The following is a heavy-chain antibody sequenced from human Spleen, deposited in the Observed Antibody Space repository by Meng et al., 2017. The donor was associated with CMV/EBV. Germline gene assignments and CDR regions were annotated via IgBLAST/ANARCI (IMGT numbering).Heavy chain of an antibody. V-gene: IGHV3-64*02. CDR1: GFPFSSYA. D-gene: IGHD1-20*01. Sequence: GGSLRLSCAASGFPFSSYAMHWVRQAPGRGLEYVSAISSNGGSTYYADSVKGRFTIARDNSKNTLYLQMGSLRAEDMAVYYCATGIYRGITGTHFDYWGQGNLVTVSS. CDR3: ATGIYRGITGTHFDY. CDR2: ISSNGGST. J-gene: IGHJ4*02.